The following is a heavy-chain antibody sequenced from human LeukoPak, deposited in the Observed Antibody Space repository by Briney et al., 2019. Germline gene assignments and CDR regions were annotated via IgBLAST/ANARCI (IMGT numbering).Heavy chain of an antibody. J-gene: IGHJ4*02. CDR1: GYSFTSYW. Sequence: GESLKISCKGSGYSFTSYWIGWVRQMPGKGLEWMGIIYPGDSDTRYSPSFQGQVTISADKSISIAYLQWSSLKASGTAMYYCARVEMATIYYFDYWGQGTLVTVSS. V-gene: IGHV5-51*01. D-gene: IGHD5-24*01. CDR3: ARVEMATIYYFDY. CDR2: IYPGDSDT.